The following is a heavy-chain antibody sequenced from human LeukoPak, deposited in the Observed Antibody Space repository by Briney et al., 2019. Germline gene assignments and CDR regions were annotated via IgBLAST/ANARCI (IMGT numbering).Heavy chain of an antibody. CDR3: ARGRRMIGIAADGY. Sequence: ASVKVSCKASGYTFTSDDINWVRQATGQGLEWMGWMNPNSGNTGYAQKFQGRVTMTRNTSISTAYMELSGLRSEDTAVYYCARGRRMIGIAADGYWGQGTLVTVSS. V-gene: IGHV1-8*01. CDR1: GYTFTSDD. J-gene: IGHJ4*02. D-gene: IGHD6-13*01. CDR2: MNPNSGNT.